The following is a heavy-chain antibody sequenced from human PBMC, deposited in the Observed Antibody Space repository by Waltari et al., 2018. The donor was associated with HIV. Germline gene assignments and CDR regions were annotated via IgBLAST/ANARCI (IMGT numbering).Heavy chain of an antibody. J-gene: IGHJ2*01. D-gene: IGHD1-26*01. CDR2: IGGRGDLT. CDR1: GLPLRTYA. V-gene: IGHV3-23*04. Sequence: EVQLVESGGGLVQPGGSLRLSCAASGLPLRTYAMPWVRQAPGKGLEWIAGIGGRGDLTFYTDSVKGRFTISRDNSKNTLYLQMSSVRVEDTAVYYCAKDELSGTYYRYFDLWGRGTLVTVSS. CDR3: AKDELSGTYYRYFDL.